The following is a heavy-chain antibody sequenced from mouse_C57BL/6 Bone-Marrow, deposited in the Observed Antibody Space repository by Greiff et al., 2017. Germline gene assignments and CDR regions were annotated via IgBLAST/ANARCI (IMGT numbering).Heavy chain of an antibody. V-gene: IGHV1-19*01. CDR1: GYTFTDYY. D-gene: IGHD2-5*01. CDR3: AIGPSTTLVTQYYFDY. CDR2: INPYNGGT. J-gene: IGHJ2*01. Sequence: VQLQQSGPVLVKPGASVKMSCKASGYTFTDYYMNWVKQSHGKSLEWIGVINPYNGGTRYNQKFQGKATLTVDKSSSTAYLALNSLTSEDSAIYYCAIGPSTTLVTQYYFDYWGQGTTLTVSS.